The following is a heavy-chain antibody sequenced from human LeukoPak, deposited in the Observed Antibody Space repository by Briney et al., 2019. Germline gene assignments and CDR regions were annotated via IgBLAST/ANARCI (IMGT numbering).Heavy chain of an antibody. CDR3: ARAPRVPRELPLYYYYYMDV. D-gene: IGHD1-26*01. V-gene: IGHV3-23*01. CDR1: GFTFSSYA. J-gene: IGHJ6*03. Sequence: GGSLRLSCAASGFTFSSYAMSWVRQAPGKGLEWVSAISGSAGSTYYADSVKGRFTIFRDNSKNTLYLQMNSLRTEDTAVYYCARAPRVPRELPLYYYYYMDVWGKGTTVTISS. CDR2: ISGSAGST.